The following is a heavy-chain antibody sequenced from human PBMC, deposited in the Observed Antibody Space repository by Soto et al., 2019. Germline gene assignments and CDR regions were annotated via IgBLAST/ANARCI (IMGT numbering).Heavy chain of an antibody. V-gene: IGHV3-33*01. CDR3: AILPSYNWNPPGYYYYYMDV. Sequence: PGGSHRLSSTASGLTCISYGMRWVRQATGKGLEWVAVIWYDGSNKYYADSVKGRFTISRDNSKNTLYLQMNSLRAEDTAVYYCAILPSYNWNPPGYYYYYMDVWGKGTTVTVSS. D-gene: IGHD1-20*01. CDR2: IWYDGSNK. J-gene: IGHJ6*03. CDR1: GLTCISYG.